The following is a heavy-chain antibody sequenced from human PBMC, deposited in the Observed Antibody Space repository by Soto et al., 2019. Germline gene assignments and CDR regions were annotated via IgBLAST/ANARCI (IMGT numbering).Heavy chain of an antibody. V-gene: IGHV4-4*07. Sequence: PSETLSLTCTDSCGSISNYNWNWIRQSAGKGLEWIGRIYSSGTTYYKSSLKSRVTMSVDTFSNQISLKLYSVTAADTAMYYCARERTYQLSGDDALDVWGLGTMVTVSS. CDR3: ARERTYQLSGDDALDV. D-gene: IGHD2-2*01. CDR1: CGSISNYN. CDR2: IYSSGTT. J-gene: IGHJ3*01.